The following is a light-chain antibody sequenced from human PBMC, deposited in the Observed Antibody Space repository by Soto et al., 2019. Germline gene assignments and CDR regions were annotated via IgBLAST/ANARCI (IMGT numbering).Light chain of an antibody. CDR1: QKINNF. J-gene: IGKJ4*01. V-gene: IGKV1-39*01. CDR3: QLSLGNPRT. CDR2: LAS. Sequence: DIQLTQSPSNLSASVGDSITITCRASQKINNFLNWYQHKPGKAPKLLIFLASTLESGVPSRFGGTGSGTDFTLLISSLQPEDSATYYCQLSLGNPRTFGGGTKVEI.